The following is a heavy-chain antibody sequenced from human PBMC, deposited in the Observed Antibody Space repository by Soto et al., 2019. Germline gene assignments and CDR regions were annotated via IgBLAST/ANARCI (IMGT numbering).Heavy chain of an antibody. CDR2: ISSRGTDI. Sequence: GWSLRLSCEASGFLFSTSTLNWVRRAPGKGLEWVAEISSRGTDIYYADSVKGRFTISRDNSKNTLYLLLDRVKSDDTAVYFCATLGRADYPPLAAWGQGTLVTVSS. CDR1: GFLFSTST. J-gene: IGHJ5*02. V-gene: IGHV3-30*14. D-gene: IGHD4-17*01. CDR3: ATLGRADYPPLAA.